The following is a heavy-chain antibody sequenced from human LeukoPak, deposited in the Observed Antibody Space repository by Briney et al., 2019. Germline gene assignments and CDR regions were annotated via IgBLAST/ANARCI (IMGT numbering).Heavy chain of an antibody. CDR2: INHSGST. J-gene: IGHJ4*02. CDR1: GGSFSGYY. V-gene: IGHV4-34*01. CDR3: ARFTMIALFDD. D-gene: IGHD3-22*01. Sequence: PSETLSLTCAVYGGSFSGYYWSWIRQPPGKGLEWIGEINHSGSTNYNPSLKSRVTISVDTSKNQFSLKLSYVTAADTAVYYCARFTMIALFDDWGQGTLVTVSS.